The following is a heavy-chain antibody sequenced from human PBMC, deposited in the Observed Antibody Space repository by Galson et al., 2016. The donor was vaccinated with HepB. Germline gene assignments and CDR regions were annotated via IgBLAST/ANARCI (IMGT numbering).Heavy chain of an antibody. CDR3: ASYRYQVHWYFDL. V-gene: IGHV4-4*02. Sequence: ETLSLTCAVSGGSISTDDWWTWVRLPPGKGLEWIGEVFQSGSTNYNPSLKSRVTISLDKSMNLFSLTLTSVTAADTAVYYCASYRYQVHWYFDLWGRGTPATVSS. J-gene: IGHJ2*01. D-gene: IGHD5-18*01. CDR2: VFQSGST. CDR1: GGSISTDDW.